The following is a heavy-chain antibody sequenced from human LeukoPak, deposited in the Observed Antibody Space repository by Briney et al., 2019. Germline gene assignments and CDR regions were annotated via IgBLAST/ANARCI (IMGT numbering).Heavy chain of an antibody. V-gene: IGHV4-34*01. D-gene: IGHD6-13*01. Sequence: SETLSLTCAVYGGSFSGYYWSWIRQPPGKGLEWIGEINHSGSTSYNPSLKSRVTISVDTSKNQFSLKLSSVTAADTAVYYCARARGAAANTHGMDVWGQGTTVTVSS. CDR3: ARARGAAANTHGMDV. CDR2: INHSGST. CDR1: GGSFSGYY. J-gene: IGHJ6*02.